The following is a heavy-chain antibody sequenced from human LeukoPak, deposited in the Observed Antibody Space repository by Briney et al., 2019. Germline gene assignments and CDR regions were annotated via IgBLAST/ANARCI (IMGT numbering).Heavy chain of an antibody. J-gene: IGHJ6*02. V-gene: IGHV3-23*01. Sequence: GGSLRLSCAASGFTFSSYAMSWVRQAPGKGLEWVSAISGSGGSTSYAQKFQGRVTMTRDTSTSTVYMELSSLRSEDTAVYYCAREWLGGYYFYYYGMDVWGQGTTVTVSS. D-gene: IGHD3-3*01. CDR2: ISGSGGST. CDR1: GFTFSSYA. CDR3: AREWLGGYYFYYYGMDV.